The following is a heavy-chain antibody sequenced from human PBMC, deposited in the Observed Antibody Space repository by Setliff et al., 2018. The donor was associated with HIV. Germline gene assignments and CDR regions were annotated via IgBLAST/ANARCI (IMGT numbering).Heavy chain of an antibody. V-gene: IGHV4-34*01. D-gene: IGHD2-21*02. Sequence: SSETLSLTCTLNGVPLSDYYWIWIRQSPGKGLEWIVEVNHNGNINYNPSLKSRVTVSVDTSKTQYSLKMISVTAADTAMYYCAISIVGVTSEMYWAQGTLVTSPQ. CDR2: VNHNGNI. J-gene: IGHJ4*02. CDR1: GVPLSDYY. CDR3: AISIVGVTSEMY.